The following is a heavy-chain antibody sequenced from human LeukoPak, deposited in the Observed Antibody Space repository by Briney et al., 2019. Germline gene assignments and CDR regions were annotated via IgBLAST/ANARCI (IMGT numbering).Heavy chain of an antibody. J-gene: IGHJ1*01. D-gene: IGHD6-19*01. CDR2: IDYDGGSG. Sequence: TGESLRLSCTVSGFTLSSYEMSWIRQAPGKGLEWVSSIDYDGGSGHYADSVKGRFTISRDNSNNTLFLHLNSLRGEDTAVYYCTRNSGWYGLSWGQGTLVTVSS. CDR1: GFTLSSYE. V-gene: IGHV3-23*01. CDR3: TRNSGWYGLS.